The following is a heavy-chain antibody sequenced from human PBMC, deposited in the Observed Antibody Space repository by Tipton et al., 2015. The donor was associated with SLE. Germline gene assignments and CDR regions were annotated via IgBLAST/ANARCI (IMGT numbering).Heavy chain of an antibody. CDR3: ARGMLTWRGAIIGVDV. CDR2: IHYSGST. V-gene: IGHV4-34*01. Sequence: TLSLTCAVYGGPFSGYYWTWIRQPPGKGLEWIGEIHYSGSTNYNPSLKSRVSLSIDTSNNQFSLRLSSVTAADTAVYYCARGMLTWRGAIIGVDVWGQGTSVNVSS. D-gene: IGHD2-8*01. CDR1: GGPFSGYY. J-gene: IGHJ6*02.